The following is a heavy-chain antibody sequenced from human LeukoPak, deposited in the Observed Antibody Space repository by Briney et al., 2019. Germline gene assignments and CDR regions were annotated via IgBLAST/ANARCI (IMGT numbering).Heavy chain of an antibody. CDR3: AREGVMVRVFDY. J-gene: IGHJ4*02. D-gene: IGHD3-10*01. V-gene: IGHV4-31*03. Sequence: SETLSLTCTVSGGSISSGGYHWSWIRQHPGKGLEWIGYIYSTGSTYCNPSLKSRIIISVDTSKNQFSLKLSSVTAADTAVYYCAREGVMVRVFDYWGQGTLVTVSS. CDR1: GGSISSGGYH. CDR2: IYSTGST.